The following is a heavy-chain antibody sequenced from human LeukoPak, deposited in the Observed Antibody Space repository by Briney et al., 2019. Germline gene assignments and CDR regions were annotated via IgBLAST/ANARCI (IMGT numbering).Heavy chain of an antibody. J-gene: IGHJ5*02. Sequence: ASVKVSCKASGGTFSSYALSWVRQAPGQELEWMGGIIPIFGTANYAQKFQGRVTITADESTSTAYMELSSLRSEDTAVYYCAKTKYGSGSYYWFDPWGQGTLVTVSS. CDR1: GGTFSSYA. D-gene: IGHD3-10*01. CDR3: AKTKYGSGSYYWFDP. V-gene: IGHV1-69*13. CDR2: IIPIFGTA.